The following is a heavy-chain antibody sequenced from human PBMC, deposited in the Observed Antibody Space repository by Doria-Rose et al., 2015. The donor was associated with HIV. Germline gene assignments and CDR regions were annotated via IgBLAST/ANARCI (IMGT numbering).Heavy chain of an antibody. D-gene: IGHD3-10*01. Sequence: LTCTVSGGSISSYYWNWIRQPPGKGLEWIGYIYSSGSTHYNSSLKSRVTISIDTSKNQFSLKLSSVTAADTAVYYCARFRPSRGIYYSLDVWGKGTAVTVSS. V-gene: IGHV4-4*08. CDR1: GGSISSYY. CDR2: IYSSGST. CDR3: ARFRPSRGIYYSLDV. J-gene: IGHJ6*03.